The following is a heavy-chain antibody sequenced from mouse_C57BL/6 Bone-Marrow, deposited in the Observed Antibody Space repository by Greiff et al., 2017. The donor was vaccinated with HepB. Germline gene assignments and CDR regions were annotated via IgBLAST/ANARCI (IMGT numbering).Heavy chain of an antibody. J-gene: IGHJ1*03. D-gene: IGHD2-2*01. CDR2: IYPGDGDT. CDR1: GYAFSSSW. CDR3: ARWYGYHWYFDV. V-gene: IGHV1-82*01. Sequence: QVQLKESGPELVKPGASVKISCKASGYAFSSSWMNWVKQRPGKGLEWIGRIYPGDGDTNYNGKFKGKATLTADKSSSTAYMQLSSLTSEDSAVYFCARWYGYHWYFDVWGTGTTVTVSS.